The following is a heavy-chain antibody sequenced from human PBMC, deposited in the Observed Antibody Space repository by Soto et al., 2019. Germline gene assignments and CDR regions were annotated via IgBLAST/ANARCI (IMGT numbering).Heavy chain of an antibody. V-gene: IGHV3-30*18. Sequence: QVQLVESGGGVVQPGRSLRLSCAASGFTFSSYGMHWVRQAPGKGLEWVAVISYDGSNKYYADSVKGRFTISRDNSKNTLYLQMNSLRAEDTAVYYCAKDSESERSSSWYLYYYYGMDVWGQGTTVTVSS. CDR1: GFTFSSYG. CDR3: AKDSESERSSSWYLYYYYGMDV. J-gene: IGHJ6*02. CDR2: ISYDGSNK. D-gene: IGHD6-13*01.